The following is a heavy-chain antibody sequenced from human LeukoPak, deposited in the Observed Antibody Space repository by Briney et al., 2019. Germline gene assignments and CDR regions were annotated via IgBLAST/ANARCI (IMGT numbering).Heavy chain of an antibody. J-gene: IGHJ4*02. V-gene: IGHV4-59*12. Sequence: PSETLSLTCTVSGGSISSYYWSWIRQPPGKGLEWIGYIYYSGSTYYNPSLKSRVTISVDTSKNQFSLKLGSVTAADTAVYYCARLNYYYDSSGYPQGYYFDYWGQGTLVTVSS. CDR3: ARLNYYYDSSGYPQGYYFDY. CDR1: GGSISSYY. CDR2: IYYSGST. D-gene: IGHD3-22*01.